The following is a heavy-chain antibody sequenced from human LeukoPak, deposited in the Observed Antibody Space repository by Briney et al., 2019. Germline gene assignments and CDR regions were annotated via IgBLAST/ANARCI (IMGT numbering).Heavy chain of an antibody. CDR1: GYTFTGYF. CDR2: INPNSGGT. V-gene: IGHV1-2*02. J-gene: IGHJ1*01. D-gene: IGHD2-15*01. Sequence: ASVKVSCKASGYTFTGYFMHWVRQAPRQGLKWMGWINPNSGGTNYAQKFQGRVTMTRDTSISTAYMELSRLRSDDTAVYYCARVPRGYCSGGNCYTPGYFQHWGQGTLVTVSS. CDR3: ARVPRGYCSGGNCYTPGYFQH.